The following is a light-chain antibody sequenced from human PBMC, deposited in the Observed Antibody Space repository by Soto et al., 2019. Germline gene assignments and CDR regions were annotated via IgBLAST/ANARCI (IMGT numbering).Light chain of an antibody. V-gene: IGKV1-5*01. CDR2: DAS. Sequence: DIQMTQSPSTLSASVGDRVTITCRARHSISSWLAWYQQKPGKAPKLLIYDASSLESGVPSRFSGSGSGTEFTLTISSLQPDDFAPYYCQQYNSYWTFGQGTKVEIK. J-gene: IGKJ1*01. CDR1: HSISSW. CDR3: QQYNSYWT.